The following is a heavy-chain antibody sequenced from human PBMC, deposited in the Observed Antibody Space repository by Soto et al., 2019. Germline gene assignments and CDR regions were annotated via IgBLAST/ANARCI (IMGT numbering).Heavy chain of an antibody. J-gene: IGHJ3*02. Sequence: ASVKVSCKVSGYTLTELSMHWVRQAPGKGLEWMGGFDPEDGETIYAQKFQGRVTMTEDTSIDTAYMELSSLRSEDTAVYYCATDSLKTGDLSAFDIWGQGTMVTVSS. D-gene: IGHD7-27*01. CDR2: FDPEDGET. CDR3: ATDSLKTGDLSAFDI. V-gene: IGHV1-24*01. CDR1: GYTLTELS.